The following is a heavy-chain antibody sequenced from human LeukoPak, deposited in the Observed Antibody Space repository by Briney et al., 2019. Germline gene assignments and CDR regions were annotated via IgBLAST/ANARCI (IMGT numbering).Heavy chain of an antibody. J-gene: IGHJ4*02. CDR2: ISETGRTT. V-gene: IGHV3-23*01. CDR3: ARLTDTDYFGY. Sequence: PGGSLRLSCAASGFSFYAYAMSWVRQAPGKGLEWVSGISETGRTTYYTDSVKGRFTISRDNSKNTLYLQMSSLRAEDTAVYYCARLTDTDYFGYWGQGTLVTVSS. CDR1: GFSFYAYA.